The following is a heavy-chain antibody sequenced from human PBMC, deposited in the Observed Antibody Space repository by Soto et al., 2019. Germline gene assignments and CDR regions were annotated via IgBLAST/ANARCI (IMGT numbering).Heavy chain of an antibody. CDR1: GYSFTSYW. CDR2: IYPGDSDT. Sequence: GDSLKFSCQRSGYSFTSYWIGHVLQMPGKGLEWMGIIYPGDSDTRYSPSFQGQVTISADKSISTACLQWSSLKASDTAMYYCARCGSPYGMDVWGQGTTVTVSS. CDR3: ARCGSPYGMDV. V-gene: IGHV5-51*01. J-gene: IGHJ6*02.